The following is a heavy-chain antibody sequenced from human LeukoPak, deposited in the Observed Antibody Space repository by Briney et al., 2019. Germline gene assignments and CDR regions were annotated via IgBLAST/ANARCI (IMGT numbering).Heavy chain of an antibody. D-gene: IGHD3-10*01. J-gene: IGHJ4*02. CDR1: GYSFTSYW. Sequence: GESLQISCKGSGYSFTSYWIGWVRQMPGKGLEWMGIIYPGDSDTRYSPSFQGQVTISADKSISTAYLQWSSLKASDTAVYYCARGRRFGELSHPTYYFDYWGQGTQVTVSS. CDR3: ARGRRFGELSHPTYYFDY. V-gene: IGHV5-51*01. CDR2: IYPGDSDT.